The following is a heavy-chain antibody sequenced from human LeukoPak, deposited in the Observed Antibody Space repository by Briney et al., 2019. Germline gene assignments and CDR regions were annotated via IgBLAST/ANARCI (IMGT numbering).Heavy chain of an antibody. V-gene: IGHV4-30-2*01. Sequence: SQTPSLTCTVSGGSISSGGYYWSWIRQPPGKGLEWIGYIYHSGSTYFNPSLKSRVTISVDRSKNQFSLKLSSVTAADTAVYYCARSCSSTSCYLAQDYWGQGTLVTVSS. D-gene: IGHD2-2*01. CDR3: ARSCSSTSCYLAQDY. J-gene: IGHJ4*02. CDR1: GGSISSGGYY. CDR2: IYHSGST.